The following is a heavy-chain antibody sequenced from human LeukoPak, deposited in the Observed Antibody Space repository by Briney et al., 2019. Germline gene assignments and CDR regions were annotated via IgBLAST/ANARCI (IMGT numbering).Heavy chain of an antibody. Sequence: GGYLSCYCAASGYTVCNYRMLRVRPGPGQGWVWVSRIDTDGRTTNYADSVKGRFTIYRHNVQNTLYLQMNSLTAEDTAVYYCARDVAGARSYWGQGALVTVSS. D-gene: IGHD3-10*01. CDR2: IDTDGRTT. CDR1: GYTVCNYR. CDR3: ARDVAGARSY. J-gene: IGHJ4*02. V-gene: IGHV3-74*01.